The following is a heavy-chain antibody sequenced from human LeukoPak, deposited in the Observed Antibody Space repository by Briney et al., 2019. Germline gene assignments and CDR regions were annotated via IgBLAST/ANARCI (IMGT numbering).Heavy chain of an antibody. CDR3: ARQGYKRDY. Sequence: SETLSLTCTVSGGSVSSGSYYWSWIRQPPGKGLEWIGYIYYSGSTNYNPSLKSRDTISVDTSKNQFSLKLSSVTAADTAVYYCARQGYKRDYWGQGTLVTVSS. J-gene: IGHJ4*02. V-gene: IGHV4-61*01. CDR1: GGSVSSGSYY. D-gene: IGHD1-1*01. CDR2: IYYSGST.